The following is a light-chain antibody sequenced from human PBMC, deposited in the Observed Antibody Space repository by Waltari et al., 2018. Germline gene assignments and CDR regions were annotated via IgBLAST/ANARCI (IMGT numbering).Light chain of an antibody. J-gene: IGLJ1*01. V-gene: IGLV1-44*01. CDR3: AAWDDSLNGRSV. CDR1: SSNVGSNY. CDR2: SNK. Sequence: QSVLTQPPSASGTPGQRVTISCSGSSSNVGSNYVNWYQQLPGTAPKLLIYSNKQRPSGVPDRFSGSKSGTSASLDISGLQAEDEADYYCAAWDDSLNGRSVFGSGTKVTVL.